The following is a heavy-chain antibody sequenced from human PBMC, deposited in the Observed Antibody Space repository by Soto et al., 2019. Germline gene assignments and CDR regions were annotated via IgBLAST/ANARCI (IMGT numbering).Heavy chain of an antibody. CDR2: ISGGGGST. V-gene: IGHV3-23*01. CDR1: GFTFSSYV. CDR3: AKDGRSSSWTYYFDY. J-gene: IGHJ4*02. D-gene: IGHD6-13*01. Sequence: EVQLLESGGGLVQPGGSLRLSCAVSGFTFSSYVMSWVRQAPRKGLEWVSAISGGGGSTYYADSVKGRFTNSRDNSKNTLYLQMNSLRADDTAVYSCAKDGRSSSWTYYFDYWGQGSLVTVSS.